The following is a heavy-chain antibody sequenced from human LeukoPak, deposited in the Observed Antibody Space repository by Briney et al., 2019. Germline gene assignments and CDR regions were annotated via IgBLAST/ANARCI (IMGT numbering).Heavy chain of an antibody. Sequence: GASVKVSCKASGYTFTSYGISWVRQAPGQRLEWMGWISAYNGNTDYAQKVQGRVTMTTDTSTSTAYMELRSLRSDDTAVYYCASYSPSSYGGPLDYWGQGTLVTVSS. CDR2: ISAYNGNT. V-gene: IGHV1-18*01. CDR3: ASYSPSSYGGPLDY. J-gene: IGHJ4*02. D-gene: IGHD4-23*01. CDR1: GYTFTSYG.